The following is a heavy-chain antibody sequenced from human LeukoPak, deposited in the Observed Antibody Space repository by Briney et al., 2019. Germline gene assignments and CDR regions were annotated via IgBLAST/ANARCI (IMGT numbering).Heavy chain of an antibody. CDR3: ARVSLRGYDGDY. V-gene: IGHV1-2*02. D-gene: IGHD5-18*01. CDR1: GYSFNDYY. CDR2: INPKSGGT. J-gene: IGHJ4*02. Sequence: GASVKVSCKASGYSFNDYYIYWVRQAPGQGLEWMGGINPKSGGTKYAQNFQGRVTMTRGTSISTAHMELSRLRSDDTAVYYCARVSLRGYDGDYWGQGTLVTVSP.